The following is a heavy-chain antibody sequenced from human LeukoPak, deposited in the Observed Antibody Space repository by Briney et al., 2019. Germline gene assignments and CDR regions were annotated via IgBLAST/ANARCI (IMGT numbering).Heavy chain of an antibody. CDR1: GFTFSNYA. CDR3: AASGVAGSFFDY. V-gene: IGHV3-23*01. D-gene: IGHD6-19*01. Sequence: GGSLRLSCAASGFTFSNYAMNWVRQAPGKGLEWVSAISGSGGRTYYADSVKVRFTISRDNSKNTLYLQMNSLRAEDTAVYYCAASGVAGSFFDYWGQGTLVTVSS. CDR2: ISGSGGRT. J-gene: IGHJ4*02.